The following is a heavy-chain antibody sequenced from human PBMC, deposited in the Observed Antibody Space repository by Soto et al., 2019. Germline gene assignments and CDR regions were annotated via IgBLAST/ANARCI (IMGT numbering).Heavy chain of an antibody. Sequence: GGSLRLSCAASGFTFSSYSMNWVRQAPGKGLEWVSYISSSSSTIYYADSVKGRFTISRDNAKNSLYLQMNSLRDEDTAVYYCARDLSYSGSYYVYYYYYGMDVWGQGTTVTVSS. D-gene: IGHD1-26*01. V-gene: IGHV3-48*02. CDR3: ARDLSYSGSYYVYYYYYGMDV. CDR2: ISSSSSTI. J-gene: IGHJ6*02. CDR1: GFTFSSYS.